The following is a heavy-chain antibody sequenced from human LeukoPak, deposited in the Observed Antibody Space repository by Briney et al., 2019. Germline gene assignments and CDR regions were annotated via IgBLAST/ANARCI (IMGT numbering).Heavy chain of an antibody. CDR1: GFSVSRNY. CDR3: AKDSDVYGIESPDALHI. CDR2: MYIGGST. V-gene: IGHV3-66*01. J-gene: IGHJ3*02. D-gene: IGHD2-8*01. Sequence: GGSLRLSCAASGFSVSRNYMNWVRQAPGKGLEWVSVMYIGGSTYYADSVRGRFTTSRDNSKNTLHLQMDNLRAEDTAVYYCAKDSDVYGIESPDALHIWGQGTMVTVSS.